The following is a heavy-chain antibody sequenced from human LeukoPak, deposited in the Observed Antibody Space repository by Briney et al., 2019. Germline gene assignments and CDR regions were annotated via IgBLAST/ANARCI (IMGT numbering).Heavy chain of an antibody. CDR3: TWRGGPGSNDAFDI. D-gene: IGHD3-10*01. J-gene: IGHJ3*02. V-gene: IGHV3-49*04. Sequence: PGGSLTLSCTPSGFTFGDYAMSWVRQPPGKGLEWVGFIRCKAFGGTIAYAASVKGRFTVTRDDSKSIVHLQMNSLKTEDTAVYYCTWRGGPGSNDAFDIWGQGTMVTVSS. CDR2: IRCKAFGGTI. CDR1: GFTFGDYA.